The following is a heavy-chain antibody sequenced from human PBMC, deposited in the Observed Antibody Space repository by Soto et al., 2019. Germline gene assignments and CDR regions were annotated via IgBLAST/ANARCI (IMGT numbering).Heavy chain of an antibody. CDR3: VKRSLLMAPT. Sequence: PWGTLAITCTVSGRTFNINADFWYLAWIRQPPGKGLEWIGSIDNGGNTHYNAPLKSRVIISADTSKNQFSLSLNSVTAADTAVYYCVKRSLLMAPTWGQGTQVT. J-gene: IGHJ4*02. CDR1: GRTFNINADF. CDR2: IDNGGNT. D-gene: IGHD1-26*01. V-gene: IGHV4-39*01.